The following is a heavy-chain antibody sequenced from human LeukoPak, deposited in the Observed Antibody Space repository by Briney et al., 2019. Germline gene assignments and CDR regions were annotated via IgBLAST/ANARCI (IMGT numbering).Heavy chain of an antibody. CDR3: ARVPRESNSH. CDR1: GYTFTSYD. J-gene: IGHJ4*02. D-gene: IGHD1-1*01. CDR2: MNPNSGNT. Sequence: ASVKVSCKASGYTFTSYDINWVRQATGQGLEWMGYMNPNSGNTGYAQKFQGRVTMTRNTSISTAYMELSSQRSEDTAVYYCARVPRESNSHWGQGTLVTVSS. V-gene: IGHV1-8*01.